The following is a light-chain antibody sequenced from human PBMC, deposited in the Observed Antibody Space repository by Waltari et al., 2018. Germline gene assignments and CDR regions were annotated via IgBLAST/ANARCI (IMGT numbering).Light chain of an antibody. CDR3: QQYVESPAT. CDR1: PRVRIY. J-gene: IGKJ1*01. V-gene: IGKV3-20*01. CDR2: HAS. Sequence: EIVLTQSPGTVSLSPGDRATLSCWASPRVRIYLSWYQHKPGQAPRLLIYHASTRATGIPERFSASGSGTDFSLTISRLEPEDFALYYCQQYVESPATFGQGTKVEIK.